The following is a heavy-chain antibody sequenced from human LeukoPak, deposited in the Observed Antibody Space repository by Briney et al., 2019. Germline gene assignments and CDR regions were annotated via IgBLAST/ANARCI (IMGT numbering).Heavy chain of an antibody. V-gene: IGHV4-31*03. CDR3: AKCAIVYYYENRVLFPRGYFDY. CDR2: INDSGST. Sequence: SETLSLTCTVSGGSIGSGGYYWSWIRQHPGKGLEWIGDINDSGSTYYNPSLKSRLTISLDTSENQFSLKLSSVTAADTAVYYCAKCAIVYYYENRVLFPRGYFDYWGLGTLVTVSS. J-gene: IGHJ4*02. D-gene: IGHD3-22*01. CDR1: GGSIGSGGYY.